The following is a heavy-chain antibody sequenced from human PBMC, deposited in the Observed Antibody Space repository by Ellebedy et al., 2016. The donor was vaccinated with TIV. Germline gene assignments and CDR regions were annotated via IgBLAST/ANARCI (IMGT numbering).Heavy chain of an antibody. J-gene: IGHJ2*01. D-gene: IGHD1-26*01. CDR3: ARGPVGATRSYWYFDL. V-gene: IGHV3-23*01. CDR1: GFTFSSYA. Sequence: PGGSLRLSCEASGFTFSSYAMSWVRQAPGKGLEWVSGISGSGGSTYYADSVQGRFTIPRDNSKNTLYLQMNSLRAEDTAVYYCARGPVGATRSYWYFDLWGRGTLVTVSS. CDR2: ISGSGGST.